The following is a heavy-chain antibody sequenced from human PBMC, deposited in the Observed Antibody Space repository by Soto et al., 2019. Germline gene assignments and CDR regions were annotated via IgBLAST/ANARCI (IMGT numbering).Heavy chain of an antibody. D-gene: IGHD3-10*01. CDR1: GFTFDSFA. CDR3: ARGAVTPDS. Sequence: EVQLLESGGGLEQPGGSLRLSCAASGFTFDSFAMTWVRQAPGKGLEWVSAISASGGSTYYADSVKGRFTISRDSSKNTLYLQRNSLRAEDTAVYYCARGAVTPDSWGQGTLVTVSS. V-gene: IGHV3-23*01. CDR2: ISASGGST. J-gene: IGHJ4*02.